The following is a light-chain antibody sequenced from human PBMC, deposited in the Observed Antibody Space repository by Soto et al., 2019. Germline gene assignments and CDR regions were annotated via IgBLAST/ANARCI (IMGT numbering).Light chain of an antibody. CDR2: DVG. Sequence: QSLLTQPASVSGSPGQSITISCPRTHSHISYYNYVSLYQHVPGKAPILLIYDVGSRPSGVSSRFSGSKSGNTASLAISGLQPEDEADYYCNSYREDHTRFYVFGTGTKVTVL. V-gene: IGLV2-14*03. CDR3: NSYREDHTRFYV. J-gene: IGLJ1*01. CDR1: HSHISYYNY.